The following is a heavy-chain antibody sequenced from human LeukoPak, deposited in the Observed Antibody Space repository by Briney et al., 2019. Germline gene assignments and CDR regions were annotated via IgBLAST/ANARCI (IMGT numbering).Heavy chain of an antibody. Sequence: SETLSLTCAVSGGSFSSGTYSWSWIRQPPGKGLEWIGYVYHNGNLYYNPSLKSRVTISVDRSKNQFSLNLKFVTAADTAVYYCAREGEPYGFDYWGQRALVTVSS. CDR1: GGSFSSGTYS. D-gene: IGHD3-10*01. J-gene: IGHJ4*02. V-gene: IGHV4-30-2*01. CDR2: VYHNGNL. CDR3: AREGEPYGFDY.